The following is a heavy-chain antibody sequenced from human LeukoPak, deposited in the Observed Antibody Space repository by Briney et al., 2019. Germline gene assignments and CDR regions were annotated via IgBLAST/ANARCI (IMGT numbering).Heavy chain of an antibody. CDR2: LSHGGGT. Sequence: SETLSLTCGVYGGSIRGSFWSWVRQSPGKGLEWIAELSHGGGTNYNPSLKSRVTISVDTSKNQFSQNLSSVTAADTAVYYCARVAPGVLDYWGQGTPVTVSS. CDR1: GGSIRGSF. V-gene: IGHV4-34*01. CDR3: ARVAPGVLDY. J-gene: IGHJ4*02. D-gene: IGHD7-27*01.